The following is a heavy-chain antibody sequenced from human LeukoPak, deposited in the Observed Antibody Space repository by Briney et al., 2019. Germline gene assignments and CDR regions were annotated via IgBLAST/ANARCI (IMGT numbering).Heavy chain of an antibody. D-gene: IGHD3-16*01. V-gene: IGHV1-69*05. CDR1: GGTFSSYA. CDR2: IIPIFGTA. CDR3: ARVPLGGEYYFDY. J-gene: IGHJ4*02. Sequence: ASVKVSCEASGGTFSSYAISWVRQAPGQGLEWMGRIIPIFGTANYAQKFQGRVTITTDESTSTAYMELSSLRSEDTAVYYCARVPLGGEYYFDYWGQGTLVTVSS.